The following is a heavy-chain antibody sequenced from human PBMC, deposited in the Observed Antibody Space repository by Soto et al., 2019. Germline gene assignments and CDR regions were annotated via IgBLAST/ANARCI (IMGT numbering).Heavy chain of an antibody. J-gene: IGHJ6*02. CDR3: ARSLDYGGTYYYYGMDV. CDR1: GFTFSSYA. CDR2: ISYDGSNK. Sequence: PGGSLRLSCAASGFTFSSYAMHWVRQAPGKGLEWVAVISYDGSNKYYADSVKGRFTISRDNSKNTLYLQMNSLRAEDTAVYYCARSLDYGGTYYYYGMDVWGQGTTVTSP. D-gene: IGHD4-17*01. V-gene: IGHV3-30-3*01.